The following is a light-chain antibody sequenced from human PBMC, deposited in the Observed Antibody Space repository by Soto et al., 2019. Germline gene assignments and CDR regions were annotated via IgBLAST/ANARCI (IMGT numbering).Light chain of an antibody. CDR3: QQYYSYPLT. J-gene: IGKJ4*01. CDR1: QGISSY. V-gene: IGKV1-8*01. CDR2: AAS. Sequence: AIRMTQYPSSLSASTGDRVTITCRASQGISSYLAWYQQKPGKAPKLLIYAASTLQSGVPSRFRGSGSGTDFTLTISCLQSEDFATYYCQQYYSYPLTFGGGTKVDI.